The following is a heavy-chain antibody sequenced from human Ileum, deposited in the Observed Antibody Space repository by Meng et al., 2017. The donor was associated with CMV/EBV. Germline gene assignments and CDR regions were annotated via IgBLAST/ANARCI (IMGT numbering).Heavy chain of an antibody. CDR3: ARHAVPADAAMADYFDY. Sequence: ASVKVSCKASGYTFTNYDINWVRQATGQGLEWMGWMSPNSGKAGYAQKFQGRVTMTWNTSMELSGLRSEDTAIYYCARHAVPADAAMADYFDYWGQGTLVTVSS. V-gene: IGHV1-8*01. CDR1: GYTFTNYD. J-gene: IGHJ4*02. CDR2: MSPNSGKA. D-gene: IGHD5-18*01.